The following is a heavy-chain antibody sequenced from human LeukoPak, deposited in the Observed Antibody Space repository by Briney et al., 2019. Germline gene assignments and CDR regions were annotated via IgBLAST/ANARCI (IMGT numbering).Heavy chain of an antibody. Sequence: ASVKVSCKASGYSLRDYGISWVRQAPGQGLEWMGWINPNSGGTNYAQKFQGRVTMTRDTSISTAYMELSRLRSDDTAVYYCARRTSGWSFFDYWGQGTLVTVSS. J-gene: IGHJ4*02. D-gene: IGHD6-19*01. CDR1: GYSLRDYG. CDR3: ARRTSGWSFFDY. V-gene: IGHV1-2*02. CDR2: INPNSGGT.